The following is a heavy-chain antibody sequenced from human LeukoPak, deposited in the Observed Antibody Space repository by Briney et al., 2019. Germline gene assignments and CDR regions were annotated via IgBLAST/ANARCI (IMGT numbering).Heavy chain of an antibody. D-gene: IGHD3-22*01. CDR3: ARGGDSRLINWFDP. Sequence: SETLSRTCTVSGGSISDYYWSWVRQPPGKGLEWIGNMYHSGSTNYNPSLKSRVTISVDTPKNHFSLKLTSVTAADTAVYYCARGGDSRLINWFDPWGQGTLVIVSS. CDR2: MYHSGST. V-gene: IGHV4-59*01. J-gene: IGHJ5*02. CDR1: GGSISDYY.